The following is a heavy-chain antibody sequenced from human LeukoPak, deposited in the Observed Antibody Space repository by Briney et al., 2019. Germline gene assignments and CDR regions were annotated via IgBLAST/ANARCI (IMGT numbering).Heavy chain of an antibody. CDR1: GFTFSSYA. CDR2: ISGSGGSA. J-gene: IGHJ4*02. CDR3: ARDLLSSGWYSLGY. V-gene: IGHV3-23*01. D-gene: IGHD6-19*01. Sequence: GGSLRLSCAASGFTFSSYAMSWVRQAPGKGLEWVSAISGSGGSAYYADSVKGRFTISRDNSKNTLYLQMNSLRAEDTAVYYCARDLLSSGWYSLGYWGQGTLVAVSS.